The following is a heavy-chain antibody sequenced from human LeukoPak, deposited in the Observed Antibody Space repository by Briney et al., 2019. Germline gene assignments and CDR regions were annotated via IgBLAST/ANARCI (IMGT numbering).Heavy chain of an antibody. CDR1: GGSTSVSNYY. D-gene: IGHD3-16*01. Sequence: SETLSLTCTVSGGSTSVSNYYWGWIRQPPGKGLEWIGPIYYSGGTSYSPSLKSRVTISVDTSKNQFSLKLSSVTAADTAVYYCVRRRGTNREYYFDYWGQGTLVTVSS. J-gene: IGHJ4*02. CDR2: IYYSGGT. CDR3: VRRRGTNREYYFDY. V-gene: IGHV4-39*01.